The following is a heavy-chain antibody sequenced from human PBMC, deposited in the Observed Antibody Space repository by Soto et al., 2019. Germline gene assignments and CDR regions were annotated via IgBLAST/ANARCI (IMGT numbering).Heavy chain of an antibody. CDR2: IYTSGST. D-gene: IGHD1-7*01. CDR1: GGSISSYY. CDR3: AREYNWNYGPNYYYYGMDV. J-gene: IGHJ6*02. Sequence: SETLSLTCTVSGGSISSYYWSWIRQPAGKGLEWIGRIYTSGSTNYNPSLKSRVTMSVDTSKNQFSLKLSSVTAADTAVYYCAREYNWNYGPNYYYYGMDVWGQGTTVTVS. V-gene: IGHV4-4*07.